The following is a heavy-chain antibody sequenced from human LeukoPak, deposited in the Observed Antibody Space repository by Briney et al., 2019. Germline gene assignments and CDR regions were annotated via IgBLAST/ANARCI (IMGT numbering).Heavy chain of an antibody. V-gene: IGHV4-59*01. CDR3: ARALSGYDLAFFDY. D-gene: IGHD5-12*01. CDR1: GGSISSYY. CDR2: IYYSGST. Sequence: PSETLSLTCTVSGGSISSYYWSWIRQPPGKGLEWIGYIYYSGSTNYNPSLKSRVTKPVGTPKNKFSLKLRSVTSGDTAVYYCARALSGYDLAFFDYWGQGTLVTVSS. J-gene: IGHJ4*02.